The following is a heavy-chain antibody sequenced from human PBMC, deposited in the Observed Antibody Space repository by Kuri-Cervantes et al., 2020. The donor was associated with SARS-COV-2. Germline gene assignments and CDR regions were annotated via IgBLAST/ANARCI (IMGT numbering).Heavy chain of an antibody. CDR1: GGSISSSSYY. J-gene: IGHJ4*02. CDR3: ARHSSSWFFDY. CDR2: IYYSGST. Sequence: ESLKISCTVSGGSISSSSYYWGWIRQPPGKGLEWIGSIYYSGSTYYNPSLKSRVTISVDTSKNQFSLKLSSVTAADKAVYYCARHSSSWFFDYWGQGTLVTVSS. D-gene: IGHD6-13*01. V-gene: IGHV4-39*01.